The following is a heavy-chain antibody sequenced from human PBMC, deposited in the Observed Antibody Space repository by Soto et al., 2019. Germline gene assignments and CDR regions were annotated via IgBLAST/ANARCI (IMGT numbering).Heavy chain of an antibody. CDR1: GFTFSSYA. CDR2: ISYDGSNK. D-gene: IGHD4-17*01. CDR3: ARDHYGDYVGGDFDY. Sequence: QVQLVESGGGVVQPGRSLRLSCAASGFTFSSYAMHWVRQAPGKGLEWVAVISYDGSNKYYADSVKGRFTISRDNSKNTLYLQMNSLRAEDTAVYYCARDHYGDYVGGDFDYWGQGPLVTVSS. V-gene: IGHV3-30-3*01. J-gene: IGHJ4*02.